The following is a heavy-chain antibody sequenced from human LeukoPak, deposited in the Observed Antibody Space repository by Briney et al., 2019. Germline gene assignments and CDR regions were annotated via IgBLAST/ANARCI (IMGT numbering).Heavy chain of an antibody. Sequence: GSSLRHSCAASGFTFSSYAMHWVRPPPGKGLEGVAVKSYDGSNKYYSDSVKGRFTTSRDNSENTLYLQMNSLRSEDTAVDYCARAALQVGNEAFDIWGQGTMVTVSS. CDR1: GFTFSSYA. V-gene: IGHV3-30-3*01. J-gene: IGHJ3*02. CDR3: ARAALQVGNEAFDI. CDR2: KSYDGSNK. D-gene: IGHD1-26*01.